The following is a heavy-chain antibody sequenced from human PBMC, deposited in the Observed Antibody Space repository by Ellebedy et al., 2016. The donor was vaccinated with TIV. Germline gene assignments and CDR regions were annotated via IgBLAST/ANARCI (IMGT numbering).Heavy chain of an antibody. CDR3: VRVLGSSGTDAFDI. CDR1: GFTFSSYA. J-gene: IGHJ3*02. V-gene: IGHV3-64D*06. CDR2: ISSNGGST. D-gene: IGHD3-22*01. Sequence: PGGSLRLSCSASGFTFSSYAMHWVRQAPGKGLEYVSAISSNGGSTYYADSVKGRFTISRDNSKNTLYLQMSSLRAEDTAVYYCVRVLGSSGTDAFDIWGQGTMVTVSS.